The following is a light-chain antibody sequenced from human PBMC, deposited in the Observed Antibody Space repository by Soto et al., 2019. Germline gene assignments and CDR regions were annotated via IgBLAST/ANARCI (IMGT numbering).Light chain of an antibody. V-gene: IGKV1-6*02. CDR1: QDISTD. CDR3: LQDYNYPWT. Sequence: AIQMTQSPSSLSASVGDRVTITCRASQDISTDLGWYQQKPGKAPKLLIYSASRLQSGVPPRFSGSGSGTDSTLTISSLQPEDFATYYRLQDYNYPWTFGQGTKVEIK. CDR2: SAS. J-gene: IGKJ1*01.